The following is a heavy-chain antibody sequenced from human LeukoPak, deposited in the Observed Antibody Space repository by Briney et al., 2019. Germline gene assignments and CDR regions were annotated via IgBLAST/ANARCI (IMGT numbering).Heavy chain of an antibody. CDR3: ASIAMAGSNAFDI. V-gene: IGHV4-30-4*01. D-gene: IGHD6-19*01. Sequence: SETLCLTCTVSGGSISSGDYYWSWIRQPPGKGLEWIGYIYYSGSTYYNPSLKSRVTISVDTSKNQFSLKLSSVTAADTAVYYCASIAMAGSNAFDIWGQGTMVTVSS. CDR2: IYYSGST. CDR1: GGSISSGDYY. J-gene: IGHJ3*02.